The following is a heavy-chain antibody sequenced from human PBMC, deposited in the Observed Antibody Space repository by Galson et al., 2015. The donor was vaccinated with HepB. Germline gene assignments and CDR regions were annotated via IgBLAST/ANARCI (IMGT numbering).Heavy chain of an antibody. CDR2: ISYDGSNK. CDR3: AKDRGYYDSSGYYYVSYYYYGMDV. V-gene: IGHV3-30*18. J-gene: IGHJ6*02. CDR1: GFTFSSYG. D-gene: IGHD3-22*01. Sequence: SLRLSCAASGFTFSSYGMHWVRQAPGKGLEWVAVISYDGSNKYYADSVKGRFTISRDNSKNTLYLQMNSLGAEDTAVYYCAKDRGYYDSSGYYYVSYYYYGMDVWGQGTTVTVSS.